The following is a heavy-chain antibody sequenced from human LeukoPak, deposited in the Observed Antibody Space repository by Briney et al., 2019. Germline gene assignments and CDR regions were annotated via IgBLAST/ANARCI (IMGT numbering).Heavy chain of an antibody. CDR2: ISASGGST. D-gene: IGHD3-16*01. V-gene: IGHV3-23*01. CDR1: GFTFSSYA. Sequence: GGSLRLSCAASGFTFSSYAMNWVRQAPGKGLEWVSAISASGGSTYYVDSVKGRFTISRDNSKNTLYLQMNSLRAEDTAVYYCAKDWGERWTIDYWGQGTLVTVSS. CDR3: AKDWGERWTIDY. J-gene: IGHJ4*02.